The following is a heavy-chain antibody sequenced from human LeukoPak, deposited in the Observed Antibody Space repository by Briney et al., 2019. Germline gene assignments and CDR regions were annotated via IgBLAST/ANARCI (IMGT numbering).Heavy chain of an antibody. Sequence: SETLSLTCTVSGGSISSGSYYWGWIRQPPGKGLEWIGEINHSGSTNYNPSLKSRVTISVDTSKNQFSLKLSSVTAADTAVYYCARRRVVITKLNWSDPWGQGTLVTVSS. CDR1: GGSISSGSYY. CDR3: ARRRVVITKLNWSDP. V-gene: IGHV4-39*07. J-gene: IGHJ5*02. CDR2: INHSGST. D-gene: IGHD3-22*01.